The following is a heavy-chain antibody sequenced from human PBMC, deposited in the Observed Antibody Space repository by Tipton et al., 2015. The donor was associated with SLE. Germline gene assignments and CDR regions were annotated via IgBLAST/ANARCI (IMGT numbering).Heavy chain of an antibody. CDR2: IYYSGST. D-gene: IGHD6-6*01. V-gene: IGHV4-59*12. J-gene: IGHJ4*02. Sequence: TLSLTCTVSGGSISSYYWSWIRQPPGKGLEWIGYIYYSGSTNYNPSLKSRVTISVDTSKNQFSLKLSSVTAADTAVYYCARGEYSSSSGFDYWGQGTLVTVSS. CDR3: ARGEYSSSSGFDY. CDR1: GGSISSYY.